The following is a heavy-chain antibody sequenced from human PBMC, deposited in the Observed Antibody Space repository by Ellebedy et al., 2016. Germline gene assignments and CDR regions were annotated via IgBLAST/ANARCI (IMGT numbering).Heavy chain of an antibody. D-gene: IGHD1-1*01. V-gene: IGHV3-72*01. J-gene: IGHJ6*02. CDR3: TSASASTTGMDV. CDR1: GFTFSDHY. CDR2: SRNKANSYTT. Sequence: GGSLRLXCAASGFTFSDHYMDWVRQAPGKGLEWVGRSRNKANSYTTEYAASVKGRFTISRDDSRNSMYLQMNSLTTEDTAMYYCTSASASTTGMDVWGQGTTVTVSS.